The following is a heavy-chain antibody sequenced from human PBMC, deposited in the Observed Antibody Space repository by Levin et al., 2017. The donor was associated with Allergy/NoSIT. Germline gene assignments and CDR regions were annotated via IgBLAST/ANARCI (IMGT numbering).Heavy chain of an antibody. CDR1: GYTFTNYH. Sequence: ASVKVSCKASGYTFTNYHVHWARQAPGQGLEWMAIITPRGDGTRDEKKGEGRGTVTTDTSTSTVYMELTSLTSEDSAVYFCARDNAAWSTDFWGQGTLVIVSS. CDR3: ARDNAAWSTDF. D-gene: IGHD2-15*01. J-gene: IGHJ4*02. CDR2: ITPRGDGT. V-gene: IGHV1-46*04.